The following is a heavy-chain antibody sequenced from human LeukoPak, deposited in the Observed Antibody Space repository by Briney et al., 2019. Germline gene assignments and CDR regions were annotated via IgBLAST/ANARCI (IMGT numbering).Heavy chain of an antibody. Sequence: GGSLRLSCEVSGVIVSSNYLSWVRQPPGKGLEWVSVLYSGGSTFYADSVKGRFIISRDNSKNTVFLQMNSLRAEDTAVYYCARVQGHALPTNALDFWGQGTMVTVSS. J-gene: IGHJ3*01. V-gene: IGHV3-66*01. CDR3: ARVQGHALPTNALDF. CDR1: GVIVSSNY. D-gene: IGHD5-12*01. CDR2: LYSGGST.